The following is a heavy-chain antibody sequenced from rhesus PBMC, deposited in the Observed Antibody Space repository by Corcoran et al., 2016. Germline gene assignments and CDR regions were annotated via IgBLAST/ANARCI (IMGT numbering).Heavy chain of an antibody. Sequence: EVQLVESGGGLVQPGGSPRLSCAASGFTFITNWMSWVRQAPGKGLDWVGRIKNKAEGGKAVYDEAVKGRFIISRDDSKNTLYLQMNSLKTEDTAVYYCTGDGYSGSWNYWGQGVLVTVSS. CDR1: GFTFITNW. V-gene: IGHV3-16*02. CDR2: IKNKAEGGKA. J-gene: IGHJ4*01. CDR3: TGDGYSGSWNY. D-gene: IGHD6-25*01.